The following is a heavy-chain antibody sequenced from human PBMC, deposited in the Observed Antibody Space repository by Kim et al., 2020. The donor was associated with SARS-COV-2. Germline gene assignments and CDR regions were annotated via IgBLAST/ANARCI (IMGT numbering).Heavy chain of an antibody. CDR1: GGSISYYY. V-gene: IGHV4-59*08. CDR2: VYYSGST. D-gene: IGHD3-10*01. J-gene: IGHJ6*02. Sequence: SETLSLTCNVSGGSISYYYWSWIRQPPGKGLEWIGYVYYSGSTNYNPSLKSRITISIDTSKNQFSLKLSSVTAADTAVYYCARTGSNGDAMDVWGQGTTVTVSS. CDR3: ARTGSNGDAMDV.